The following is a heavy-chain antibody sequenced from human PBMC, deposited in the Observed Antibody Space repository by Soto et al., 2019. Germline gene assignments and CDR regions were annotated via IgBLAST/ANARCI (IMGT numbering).Heavy chain of an antibody. D-gene: IGHD7-27*01. J-gene: IGHJ5*02. CDR2: IYSGGNT. Sequence: EVQLVESGGGLVQPGASLRLSCAASGFTASNNYMSWVRQAPGKGLEWVSFIYSGGNTYYADSVKGRFTISRDKSKNTLYLQMNNLRVEDTSVYYCTRRPGSWGQGTLVTVSS. V-gene: IGHV3-66*01. CDR1: GFTASNNY. CDR3: TRRPGS.